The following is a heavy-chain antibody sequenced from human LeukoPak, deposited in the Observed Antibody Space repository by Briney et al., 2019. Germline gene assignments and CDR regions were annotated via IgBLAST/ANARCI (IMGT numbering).Heavy chain of an antibody. Sequence: ALVKVSCKASGYTFTSYYMHWVRQAPGQGLEWMGIINPSGGSTSYAQKFQSRVTMTRDTSTSTVYMELSSLRSEDTAVYYCARERAVAEGMDVWGQGTTVTVSS. CDR1: GYTFTSYY. D-gene: IGHD6-19*01. CDR2: INPSGGST. J-gene: IGHJ6*02. CDR3: ARERAVAEGMDV. V-gene: IGHV1-46*01.